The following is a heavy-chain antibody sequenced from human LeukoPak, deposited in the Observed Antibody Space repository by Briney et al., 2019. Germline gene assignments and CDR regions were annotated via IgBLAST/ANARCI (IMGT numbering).Heavy chain of an antibody. D-gene: IGHD4-23*01. CDR2: IYYSGST. J-gene: IGHJ5*02. V-gene: IGHV4-30-4*01. Sequence: SETLSLTCTVSGGSISSGDYYWSWIRQPPGKGLEWIGYIYYSGSTYYNPSLKGRVTISVDTSKNQFSLKLSSVTAADTAVYYCASYGGNSRDGLDPWGQGTLVTVSS. CDR1: GGSISSGDYY. CDR3: ASYGGNSRDGLDP.